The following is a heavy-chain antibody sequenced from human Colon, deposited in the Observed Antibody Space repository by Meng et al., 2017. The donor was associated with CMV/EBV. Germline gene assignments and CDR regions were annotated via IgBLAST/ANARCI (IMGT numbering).Heavy chain of an antibody. J-gene: IGHJ4*02. D-gene: IGHD3-10*01. V-gene: IGHV3-21*01. Sequence: GGSLRLSCAASGFTFSSYPMYWVRQAPGKGLEWVASISSSSSYIYYADSLKGRFTISRDDATDSLYLQLNSLRAEDTALYYCARDKGFLGGTFDYWGQGTLVTVSS. CDR2: ISSSSSYI. CDR3: ARDKGFLGGTFDY. CDR1: GFTFSSYP.